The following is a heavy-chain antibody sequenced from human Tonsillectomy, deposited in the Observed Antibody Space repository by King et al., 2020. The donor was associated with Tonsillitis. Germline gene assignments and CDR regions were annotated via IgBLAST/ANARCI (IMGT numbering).Heavy chain of an antibody. CDR1: GYTFTSYY. V-gene: IGHV1-46*01. J-gene: IGHJ4*02. CDR3: ARAGNGYSSGWYQDPFDY. D-gene: IGHD6-19*01. Sequence: QLVQSGAEVKKPGASVKVSCKASGYTFTSYYMHWVRQAPGQGLEWMGIINPSGGSTSYAQKFQGRVTMTRDTSTSTVYMELSSLRSEDTAVYYCARAGNGYSSGWYQDPFDYWGQGTLVTVSS. CDR2: INPSGGST.